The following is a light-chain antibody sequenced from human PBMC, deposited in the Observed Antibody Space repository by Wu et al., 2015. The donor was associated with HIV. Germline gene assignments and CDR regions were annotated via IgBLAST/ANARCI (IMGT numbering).Light chain of an antibody. Sequence: EIVLTQSPATLSLSPGERATLSCRASQSVSTYLAWYQQKPGQAPRLLIYDASNRATGIPARFSGSGSGTDFTLTFSSLEPDDFATYYCQQYSDYPWTFGQGTKVEI. V-gene: IGKV3-11*01. CDR2: DAS. CDR3: QQYSDYPWT. J-gene: IGKJ1*01. CDR1: QSVSTY.